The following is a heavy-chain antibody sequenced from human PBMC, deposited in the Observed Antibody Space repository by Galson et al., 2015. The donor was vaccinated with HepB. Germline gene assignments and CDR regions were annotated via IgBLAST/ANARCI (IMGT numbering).Heavy chain of an antibody. CDR3: GRDHPYYYDSSGYLGGMDV. J-gene: IGHJ6*02. V-gene: IGHV3-11*06. CDR1: GFTFSDYY. CDR2: ISSSSSYT. Sequence: SLRLSCAASGFTFSDYYMSWIRQAPGKGLEWVSYISSSSSYTNYADSVKGRFTISRDNAKNSLYLQMNSLRAEDTAVYYCGRDHPYYYDSSGYLGGMDVWGQGTTVTVSS. D-gene: IGHD3-22*01.